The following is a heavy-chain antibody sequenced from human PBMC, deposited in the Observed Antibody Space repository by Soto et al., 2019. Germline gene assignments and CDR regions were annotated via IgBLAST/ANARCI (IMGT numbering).Heavy chain of an antibody. CDR2: ISGSGGST. Sequence: GGSLRLSCAASGFTFSSYAMSWVRQAPGKGLEWVSAISGSGGSTYYADSVKGRFTISRDNSKNTLYLQMNSLRAEDTAVYCCAKHPRRFGELLDLDYWGQGTLVTVSS. CDR1: GFTFSSYA. J-gene: IGHJ4*02. D-gene: IGHD3-10*01. V-gene: IGHV3-23*01. CDR3: AKHPRRFGELLDLDY.